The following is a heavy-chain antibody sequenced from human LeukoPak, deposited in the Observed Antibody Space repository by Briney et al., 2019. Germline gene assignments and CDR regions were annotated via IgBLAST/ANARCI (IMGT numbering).Heavy chain of an antibody. CDR3: AKVRASIAARPSFDY. CDR2: ISGSGGST. D-gene: IGHD6-6*01. J-gene: IGHJ4*02. Sequence: GGSLRLSCAASGFTFSTYAMSWFRQAPGKGLEWVSAISGSGGSTYYAGSVKGRFTISRDNSKNTLYLQMNSLRAEDTAVYYCAKVRASIAARPSFDYWGQGTLVTVSS. V-gene: IGHV3-23*01. CDR1: GFTFSTYA.